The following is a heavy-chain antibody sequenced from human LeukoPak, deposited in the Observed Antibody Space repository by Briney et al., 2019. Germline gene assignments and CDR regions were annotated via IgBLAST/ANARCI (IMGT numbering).Heavy chain of an antibody. V-gene: IGHV3-64*01. CDR2: ISSNGGST. CDR1: GFTFSSYA. J-gene: IGHJ4*02. Sequence: GGSLRLSCAASGFTFSSYAMHWVRQAPGKGLEYVSAISSNGGSTYYANSVKGRFTISRDNSKNTLYLQMGSLRAEDMAVYYCARVEKYCSGGSCYPQHLWGQGTLVTVSS. D-gene: IGHD2-15*01. CDR3: ARVEKYCSGGSCYPQHL.